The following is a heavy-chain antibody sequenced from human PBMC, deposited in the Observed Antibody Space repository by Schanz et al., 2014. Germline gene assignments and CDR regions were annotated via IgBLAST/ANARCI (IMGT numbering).Heavy chain of an antibody. CDR2: IYSSGST. Sequence: DVQLVDSGGGLVQPGGSLRLSCAASGFTVSNSYIHWVRQAPGKGLEWVSTIYSSGSTYYADSVRGRFTISRDNSMNTVYLQMNSLRSDDAAVYYCARAQGVIRLYYGVDVWGQGTTLTV. CDR1: GFTVSNSY. D-gene: IGHD3-10*01. V-gene: IGHV3-53*04. CDR3: ARAQGVIRLYYGVDV. J-gene: IGHJ6*02.